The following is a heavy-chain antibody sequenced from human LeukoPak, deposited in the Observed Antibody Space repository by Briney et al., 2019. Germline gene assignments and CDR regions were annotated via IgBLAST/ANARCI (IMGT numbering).Heavy chain of an antibody. J-gene: IGHJ4*02. CDR1: GFSVGSKY. V-gene: IGHV3-53*01. CDR3: ARASFPYYFDY. D-gene: IGHD2/OR15-2a*01. CDR2: IYSGGST. Sequence: GGSLRLSCAASGFSVGSKYMSWVRQAPGKGLEWVSVIYSGGSTYYADSVKGRFTISRDNSKNTLYIQMNSLRAEDTAVYYCARASFPYYFDYWGQGTLVTVSS.